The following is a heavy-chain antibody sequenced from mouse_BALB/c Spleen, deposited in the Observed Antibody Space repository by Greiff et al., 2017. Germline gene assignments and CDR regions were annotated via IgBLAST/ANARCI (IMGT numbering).Heavy chain of an antibody. V-gene: IGHV1-14*01. Sequence: EVQRVESGPELVKPGASVKMSCKASGYTFTSYVMHWVKQKPGQGLEWIGYINPYNDGTKYNEKFKGKATLTVDESSSTAYMQLSSLTSEDSAVYYCARSKGYYGSFDYWGQGTTLTVSS. CDR3: ARSKGYYGSFDY. CDR1: GYTFTSYV. CDR2: INPYNDGT. D-gene: IGHD1-1*01. J-gene: IGHJ2*01.